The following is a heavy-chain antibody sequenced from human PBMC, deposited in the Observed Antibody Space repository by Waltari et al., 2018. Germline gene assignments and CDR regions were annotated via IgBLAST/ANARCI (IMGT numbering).Heavy chain of an antibody. CDR3: AAEGGSGSYGY. D-gene: IGHD1-26*01. Sequence: QMQLVQSGPEVKKPGTAVKVPCKASGFNFTSSAMKWGRQARGQRLEWIGWIVVGSGNTNYAQKFQERVTITRDMSTSTAYMELSSLRSEDTAVYYCAAEGGSGSYGYWGQGTLVTVSS. J-gene: IGHJ4*02. CDR2: IVVGSGNT. CDR1: GFNFTSSA. V-gene: IGHV1-58*02.